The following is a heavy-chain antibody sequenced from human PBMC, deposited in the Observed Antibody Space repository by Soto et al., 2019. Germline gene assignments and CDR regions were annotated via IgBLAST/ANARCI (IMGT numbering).Heavy chain of an antibody. J-gene: IGHJ4*02. CDR3: ARHWSRYFDSSGLMWFY. CDR2: ISAHNGDT. V-gene: IGHV1-18*04. CDR1: GYTFNYYG. D-gene: IGHD3-22*01. Sequence: SVKVSCKASGYTFNYYGISWVRQAPGQGLEWVGWISAHNGDTKYAQNLQGRLTLTTDTSTSTAYMELTSLTSDDTAVYYCARHWSRYFDSSGLMWFYWGQGTLVTVSS.